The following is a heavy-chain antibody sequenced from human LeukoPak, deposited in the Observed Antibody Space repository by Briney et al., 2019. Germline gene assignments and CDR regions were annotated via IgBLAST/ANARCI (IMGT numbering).Heavy chain of an antibody. CDR3: ARWDYYDSCGLDC. Sequence: KASETLSLTCTVSGGSISSSSYYWGWIRQPPGKGLEWIGSIYYRGSTYYNPSLKSRVTISVDTSKNQFSLKLSSVTAADTAVYYCARWDYYDSCGLDCWGQGTLVTVSS. D-gene: IGHD3-22*01. J-gene: IGHJ4*02. CDR2: IYYRGST. V-gene: IGHV4-39*07. CDR1: GGSISSSSYY.